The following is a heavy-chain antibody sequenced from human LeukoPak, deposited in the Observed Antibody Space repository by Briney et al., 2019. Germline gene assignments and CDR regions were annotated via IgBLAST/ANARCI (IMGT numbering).Heavy chain of an antibody. V-gene: IGHV1-2*02. D-gene: IGHD2-15*01. J-gene: IGHJ6*02. CDR1: GYTFTGYY. Sequence: ASVKVSCKASGYTFTGYYMHWVRQAPGQGLEWMGWINPNSGGTNYAQKFQGRVTMTRDTSISTAYMELSRLRSDDTAVYYCARVMILSYYYYCMDVWGQGTTVTVSS. CDR3: ARVMILSYYYYCMDV. CDR2: INPNSGGT.